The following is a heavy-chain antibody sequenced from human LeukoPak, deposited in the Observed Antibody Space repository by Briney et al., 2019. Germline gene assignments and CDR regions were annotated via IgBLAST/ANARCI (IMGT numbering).Heavy chain of an antibody. CDR3: AREPLLCGGDCNDY. CDR1: GFTFSDFE. V-gene: IGHV3-48*03. J-gene: IGHJ4*02. CDR2: IDGGGGSI. Sequence: GGSLRLCCAASGFTFSDFEMNWVRQVPGKGLEWVSHIDGGGGSIFYADSVKGRFTVSRDNAKNSLYLQMNSLRVEDTAIYYCAREPLLCGGDCNDYWGQGTLVTVSS. D-gene: IGHD2-21*02.